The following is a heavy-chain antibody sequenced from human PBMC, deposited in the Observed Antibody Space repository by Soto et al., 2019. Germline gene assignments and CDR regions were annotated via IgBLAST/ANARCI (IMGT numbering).Heavy chain of an antibody. CDR3: GKNYYGSGSETYCFDY. CDR2: ISWDGGST. Sequence: PGGSLRPSGAAYVFTAADYSMKWVSDAEGKGVASVSLISWDGGSTNNADSAKGRFTNSRNNSNNSLYLQMNSMRTEDTALYYCGKNYYGSGSETYCFDYWGQGTLVTVSS. V-gene: IGHV3-43*01. J-gene: IGHJ4*02. D-gene: IGHD3-10*01. CDR1: VFTAADYS.